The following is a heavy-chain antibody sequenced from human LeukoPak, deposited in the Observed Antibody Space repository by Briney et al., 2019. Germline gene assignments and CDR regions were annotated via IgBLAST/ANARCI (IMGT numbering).Heavy chain of an antibody. Sequence: PSETLSLTCTVSGGSISSSSYYWGWIRQPPGKGLEWIGSIYYSGSTYYNPSLKSRVTISVDTSKNQFSLKLSPVTAADTAVYYCEATYYYDSSGYYYRPYYYYYMDVWGKGTTVTVSS. CDR3: EATYYYDSSGYYYRPYYYYYMDV. D-gene: IGHD3-22*01. V-gene: IGHV4-39*01. CDR2: IYYSGST. CDR1: GGSISSSSYY. J-gene: IGHJ6*03.